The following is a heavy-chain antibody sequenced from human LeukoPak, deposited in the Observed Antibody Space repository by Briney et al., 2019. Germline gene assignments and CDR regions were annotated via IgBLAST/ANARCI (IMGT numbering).Heavy chain of an antibody. D-gene: IGHD3-16*01. Sequence: TLSLTCTVSGGSISTSSYYWGWIRQPPGKGLEWIAYIYYSGTTYYNPSLKSRVTISVDKSKNQFSLKLSSVTAADTAVYYCARDKMGGFDYWGQGTLVTVSS. J-gene: IGHJ4*02. CDR2: IYYSGTT. CDR1: GGSISTSSYY. V-gene: IGHV4-39*07. CDR3: ARDKMGGFDY.